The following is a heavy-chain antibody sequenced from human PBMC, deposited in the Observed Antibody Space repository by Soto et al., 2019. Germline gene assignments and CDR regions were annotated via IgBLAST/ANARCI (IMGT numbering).Heavy chain of an antibody. CDR2: IQQDGGQK. CDR1: GFTFRNYW. Sequence: EVQLVESGGGLVQPGGSLRVSCVASGFTFRNYWMSWVGQAPGKGLEWVANIQQDGGQKYYLESVEGRFTISRDNAKNSVYLQVNSLRAEDTAVYYCARIGYSSSSFDYWGQGTLVTVSS. V-gene: IGHV3-7*03. J-gene: IGHJ4*02. D-gene: IGHD6-6*01. CDR3: ARIGYSSSSFDY.